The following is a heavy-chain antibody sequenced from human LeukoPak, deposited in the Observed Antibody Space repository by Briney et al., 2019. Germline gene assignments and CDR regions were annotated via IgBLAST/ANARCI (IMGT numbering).Heavy chain of an antibody. D-gene: IGHD3-22*01. J-gene: IGHJ4*02. V-gene: IGHV3-73*01. CDR1: GFTVSSNY. CDR3: TRLYYYDSSGYYGPGY. CDR2: IRSKANSYAI. Sequence: PGGSLRLSCAASGFTVSSNYMSWVRQASGKGLEWVGRIRSKANSYAIAYAASVKGRFTISRDDSKNTAYLQMNSLKTEDTAVYYCTRLYYYDSSGYYGPGYWGQGTLVTVSS.